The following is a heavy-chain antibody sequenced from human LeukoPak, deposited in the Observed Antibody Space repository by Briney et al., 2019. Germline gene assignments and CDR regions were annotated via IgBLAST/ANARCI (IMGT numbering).Heavy chain of an antibody. CDR2: ISGSGGST. CDR1: GFTFSSYA. CDR3: AKVWWMVYVGWFDP. V-gene: IGHV3-23*01. Sequence: GGSLRLSCAASGFTFSSYAMSWVRQAPGKGLEWASAISGSGGSTYYADSVKGRFTISRDNSKNTLYLQMNSLRAEDTAVYYCAKVWWMVYVGWFDPWGQGTLVTVSP. J-gene: IGHJ5*02. D-gene: IGHD2-8*01.